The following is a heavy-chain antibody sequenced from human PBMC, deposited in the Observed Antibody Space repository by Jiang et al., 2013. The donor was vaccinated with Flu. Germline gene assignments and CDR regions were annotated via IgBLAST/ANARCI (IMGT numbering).Heavy chain of an antibody. D-gene: IGHD3-3*01. V-gene: IGHV4-34*01. CDR3: AMNDFWSGYPDY. Sequence: RVTISVDTSKNQFSLKLSSVTAADTAVYYCAMNDFWSGYPDYWGQGTLVTVSS. J-gene: IGHJ4*02.